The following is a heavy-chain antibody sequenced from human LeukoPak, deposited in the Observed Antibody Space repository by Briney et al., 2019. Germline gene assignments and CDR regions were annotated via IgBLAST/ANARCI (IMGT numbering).Heavy chain of an antibody. CDR2: ISAYNGNT. CDR1: GYAFTGYC. Sequence: ASVKVSCKASGYAFTGYCMHWVRQAPGQGLEWMGWISAYNGNTNYAQKLQGRVTMTTDTSTSTAYMELRSLRSDDTAVYYCARQAAAGTDCFDYWGQGTLVTVSS. D-gene: IGHD6-13*01. J-gene: IGHJ4*02. CDR3: ARQAAAGTDCFDY. V-gene: IGHV1-18*04.